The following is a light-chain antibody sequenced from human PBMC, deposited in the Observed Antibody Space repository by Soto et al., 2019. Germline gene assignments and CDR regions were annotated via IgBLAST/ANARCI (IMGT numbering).Light chain of an antibody. V-gene: IGLV1-47*01. CDR2: RNN. J-gene: IGLJ1*01. CDR3: SSYAGSNNFDV. Sequence: QSVLTQPPSASGTPGQGVTISCSGSTSNIGSNYVYWYQQLPGTAPKLLIYRNNQRPSGVPDRFSGSKSGNTASLTVSGLQAEDEADYYCSSYAGSNNFDVFGTGTKVTVL. CDR1: TSNIGSNY.